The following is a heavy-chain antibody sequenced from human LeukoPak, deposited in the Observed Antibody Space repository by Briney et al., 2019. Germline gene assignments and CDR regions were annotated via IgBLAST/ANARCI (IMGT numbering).Heavy chain of an antibody. CDR3: ARGDDSGYYDYFDY. Sequence: GGSLRLSCAASGFTVDSNYLSWVRKAPGKRLEWVSTIYTGGNTYYAASVKGRFTISRDFSKNTVFLHMNSLRAEDTAMYYCARGDDSGYYDYFDYWGQGALVTVSS. J-gene: IGHJ4*02. CDR1: GFTVDSNY. D-gene: IGHD3-22*01. V-gene: IGHV3-53*01. CDR2: IYTGGNT.